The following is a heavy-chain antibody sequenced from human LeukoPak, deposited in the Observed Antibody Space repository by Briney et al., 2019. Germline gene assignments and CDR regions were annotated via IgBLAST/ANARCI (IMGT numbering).Heavy chain of an antibody. D-gene: IGHD3-3*01. J-gene: IGHJ4*02. Sequence: SETLSLTCTVSGGSISSYYWSWIRQPAGKGLEWIGRIHTSGSTNYSPSLKSRVTMSVDTSKNQFSLKLSSVTAADTAVYYCAREDDYDFWSGYDYYFDYWAREPWSPSPQ. CDR3: AREDDYDFWSGYDYYFDY. CDR1: GGSISSYY. CDR2: IHTSGST. V-gene: IGHV4-4*07.